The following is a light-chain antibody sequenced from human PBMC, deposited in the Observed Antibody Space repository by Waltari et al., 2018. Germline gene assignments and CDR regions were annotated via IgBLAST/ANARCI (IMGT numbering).Light chain of an antibody. J-gene: IGKJ2*01. CDR1: QTIGSD. CDR3: HQTYSSPQT. CDR2: AAS. V-gene: IGKV1-39*01. Sequence: IQLTQSPSSLSASVGDRVTITCRASQTIGSDLIWYQHKPGKAPKVLIYAASSLQSGVPSRFSGSGSGTDFTLTISSLQPEDFATYYCHQTYSSPQTFGQGTKLEIK.